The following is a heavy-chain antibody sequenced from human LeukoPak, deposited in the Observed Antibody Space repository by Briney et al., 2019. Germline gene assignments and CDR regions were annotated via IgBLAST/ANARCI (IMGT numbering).Heavy chain of an antibody. CDR3: VREEFGFDY. D-gene: IGHD3-10*01. J-gene: IGHJ4*02. V-gene: IGHV3-48*04. CDR2: ISTSGTTI. CDR1: GFTFSSYS. Sequence: PGGSLRLSCAASGFTFSSYSLNWVRQAPGKGLEWVSYISTSGTTIYYADSVKDRFTISRDNAKDSLYLQMNSLRAEDTAVYYCVREEFGFDYWGQGTLVTVSS.